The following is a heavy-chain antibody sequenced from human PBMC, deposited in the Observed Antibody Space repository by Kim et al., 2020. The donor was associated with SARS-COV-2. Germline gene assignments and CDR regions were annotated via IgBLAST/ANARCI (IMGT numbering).Heavy chain of an antibody. Sequence: SETLSLTCAVYGGSFSGYYWSWIRQPPGKGLEWIGEINHSGSTNYNPSLKSRVTISVDTSKNQFSLKLSSVTAADTAVYYCARGSSITSGLTEKPGPMGYWGQGTLVTVSS. CDR2: INHSGST. CDR1: GGSFSGYY. J-gene: IGHJ4*02. CDR3: ARGSSITSGLTEKPGPMGY. D-gene: IGHD1-20*01. V-gene: IGHV4-34*01.